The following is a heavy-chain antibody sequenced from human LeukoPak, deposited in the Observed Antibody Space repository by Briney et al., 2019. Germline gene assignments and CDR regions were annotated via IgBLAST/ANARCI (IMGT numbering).Heavy chain of an antibody. V-gene: IGHV3-33*01. J-gene: IGHJ4*02. CDR3: ARDDDSSGNLLDY. CDR1: GFTFNTFG. Sequence: GGSLRLSCTVSGFTFNTFGMHWVRQAPGKGLEWVAGMNYDGSFKKYADSVKGRFTISRDNSKNTLYLQMNSLRAEDTAVYYCARDDDSSGNLLDYWGQGTLVSVSS. D-gene: IGHD3-22*01. CDR2: MNYDGSFK.